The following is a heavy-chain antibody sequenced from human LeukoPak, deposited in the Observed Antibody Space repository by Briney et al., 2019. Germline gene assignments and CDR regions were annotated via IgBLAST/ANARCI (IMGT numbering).Heavy chain of an antibody. CDR3: ASPTPLAFDAFDI. J-gene: IGHJ3*02. CDR1: GGTFSSYA. Sequence: GASVKVPCKASGGTFSSYAISWVRQAPGQGLEWMGGIIPIFGTANYAQKFQGRVTITTDESTSTAYMELSSLRSEDTAVYYCASPTPLAFDAFDIWGQGTMVTVSS. V-gene: IGHV1-69*05. CDR2: IIPIFGTA.